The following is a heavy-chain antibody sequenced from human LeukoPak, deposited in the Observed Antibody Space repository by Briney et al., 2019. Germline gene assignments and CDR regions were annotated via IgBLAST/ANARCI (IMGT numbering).Heavy chain of an antibody. D-gene: IGHD3-16*01. Sequence: ASVKVSCKGSGYTFSGYYMHWVRQAPGQGLEWMGWINPNSGTTNYAQKFQGRVTVTRDTSTSTAYMELSRLESGDTAVYYCARDLMTTPTWDFDYWGQGTLVTVAS. V-gene: IGHV1-2*02. CDR1: GYTFSGYY. CDR3: ARDLMTTPTWDFDY. J-gene: IGHJ4*02. CDR2: INPNSGTT.